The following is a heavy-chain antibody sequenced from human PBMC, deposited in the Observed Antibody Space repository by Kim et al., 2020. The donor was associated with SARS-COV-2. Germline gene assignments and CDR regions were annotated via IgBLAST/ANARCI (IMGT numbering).Heavy chain of an antibody. CDR2: INHSGST. CDR3: ARRGYAVTLRNYCYYGMDV. Sequence: SETLSLTCAVYGGSFSGYYWSWIRQPPGKGLEWIGEINHSGSTNYNPSLKSRVTISVDTSKNQFSLKLSSVTAADTAVYYCARRGYAVTLRNYCYYGMDVWGQGTTVTVSS. V-gene: IGHV4-34*01. D-gene: IGHD4-17*01. J-gene: IGHJ6*02. CDR1: GGSFSGYY.